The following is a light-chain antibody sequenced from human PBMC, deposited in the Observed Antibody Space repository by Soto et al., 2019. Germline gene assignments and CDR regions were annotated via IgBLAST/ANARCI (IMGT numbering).Light chain of an antibody. J-gene: IGKJ4*01. CDR3: QQYYNSGLT. V-gene: IGKV1-39*01. Sequence: DIQMTQSPSSLSASLGARVTITCRASQSISNFLNWVQHKPGNAPKVLISAASTLQSGVPPRFSGSESGTDFTLTISSLQPEDSASYYCQQYYNSGLTFGGGTKVEIK. CDR2: AAS. CDR1: QSISNF.